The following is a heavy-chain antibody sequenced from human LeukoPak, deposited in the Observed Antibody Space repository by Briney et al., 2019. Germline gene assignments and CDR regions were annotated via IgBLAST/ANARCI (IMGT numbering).Heavy chain of an antibody. V-gene: IGHV3-48*02. CDR1: GFPFSTYS. CDR2: ISSSGNLI. J-gene: IGHJ4*03. D-gene: IGHD3-22*01. Sequence: GGSLTLFCAASGFPFSTYSMTWVGQAPGQGLEWVSYISSSGNLIYYADSVKGRFTISRDSAKNSLFVQMNSLRDEDTAVYYCARAPRRRDSSGSFDSWGKRALVSVSS. CDR3: ARAPRRRDSSGSFDS.